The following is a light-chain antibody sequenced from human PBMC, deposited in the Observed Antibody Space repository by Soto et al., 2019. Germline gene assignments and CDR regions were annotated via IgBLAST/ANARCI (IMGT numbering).Light chain of an antibody. V-gene: IGLV2-14*01. J-gene: IGLJ2*01. Sequence: QSALTQPPSASGSPGQSVAISCTGTSSDVGGYNYVSWYQQYPGKAPKLMIYEVTHRPSGVSSRFSGSKSGNTASLTISWLQAEDEADYYCSSYTSSTTLVFGGGTKVTVL. CDR3: SSYTSSTTLV. CDR2: EVT. CDR1: SSDVGGYNY.